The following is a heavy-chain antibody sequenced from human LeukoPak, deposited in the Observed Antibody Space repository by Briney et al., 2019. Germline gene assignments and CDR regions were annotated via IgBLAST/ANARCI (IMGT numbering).Heavy chain of an antibody. D-gene: IGHD1-26*01. Sequence: SETLSLTCAVSGDSISSSHWWSWVCQSPGKGLEWIGEIYHSGNTNYNPSLKSRVAISLDKSSNQFSLRLMSVTAADTAMYFCAREEMPGKFDYWGQGILVTVSS. CDR1: GDSISSSHW. V-gene: IGHV4-4*02. CDR3: AREEMPGKFDY. J-gene: IGHJ4*02. CDR2: IYHSGNT.